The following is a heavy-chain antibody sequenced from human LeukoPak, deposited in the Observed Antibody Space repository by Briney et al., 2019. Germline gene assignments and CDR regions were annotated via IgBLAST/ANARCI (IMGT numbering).Heavy chain of an antibody. J-gene: IGHJ6*03. CDR3: ARGSPWYYDFWSGYRPDYMDV. CDR2: IYTSGST. V-gene: IGHV4-4*07. Sequence: PSETLSLTCTVSGGSISSYYWSWIRQPAGKGLEGIGRIYTSGSTNYNPSLKSRVTMSVDTSKNQFSLKLSSVTAADTAVYYCARGSPWYYDFWSGYRPDYMDVWGKGTTVTVSS. CDR1: GGSISSYY. D-gene: IGHD3-3*01.